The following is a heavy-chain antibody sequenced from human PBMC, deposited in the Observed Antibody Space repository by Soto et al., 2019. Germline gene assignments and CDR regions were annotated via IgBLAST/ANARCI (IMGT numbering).Heavy chain of an antibody. J-gene: IGHJ6*02. CDR3: ARDQGVEMATIDTIPGGSYYYGMDV. CDR2: IIPIFGTA. V-gene: IGHV1-69*06. Sequence: QVQLVQSGAEVKKPGSSVKVSCKASGGTFSSYAISWVRQAPGQGLEWMGGIIPIFGTANYAQKFQGRVTITADKSTSTAYMELSSLRSEDTAVYYCARDQGVEMATIDTIPGGSYYYGMDVWGQGTTVTVSS. CDR1: GGTFSSYA. D-gene: IGHD5-12*01.